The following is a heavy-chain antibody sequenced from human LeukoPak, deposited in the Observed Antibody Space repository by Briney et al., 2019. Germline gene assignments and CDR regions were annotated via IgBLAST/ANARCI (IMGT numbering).Heavy chain of an antibody. CDR3: ARDGYCSGGSCHPFDS. Sequence: GGSLRLSCAAPGFIFSSYNMNWVRQAPGKGLEWVSSISSSSSYIYYADSVKGRFTISRDNAKKSVYLQMNSLRVEDTAVYYCARDGYCSGGSCHPFDSWGQGTLVTVSS. CDR2: ISSSSSYI. CDR1: GFIFSSYN. D-gene: IGHD2-15*01. J-gene: IGHJ4*02. V-gene: IGHV3-21*01.